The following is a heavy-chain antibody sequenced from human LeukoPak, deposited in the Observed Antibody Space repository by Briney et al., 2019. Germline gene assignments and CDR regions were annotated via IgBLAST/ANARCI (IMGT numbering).Heavy chain of an antibody. CDR2: IRRKVYGGTT. Sequence: GGSLRLSCTASTFGDYAMTWVRQAPGKGLEWVGFIRRKVYGGTTEYAASVKGRFTISRDDSKSIGYLQMNSLKTEDTAVYYCASNDGGNIDYFDYWGQGTLVTVSS. V-gene: IGHV3-49*04. CDR1: TFGDYA. D-gene: IGHD4-23*01. CDR3: ASNDGGNIDYFDY. J-gene: IGHJ4*02.